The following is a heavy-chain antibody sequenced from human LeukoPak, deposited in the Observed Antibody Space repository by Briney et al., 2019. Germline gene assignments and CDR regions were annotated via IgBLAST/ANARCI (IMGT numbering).Heavy chain of an antibody. CDR1: GGSISSSNW. V-gene: IGHV4-4*02. Sequence: SGTLSLTCAVSGGSISSSNWGSWVRQPPGKGLEWVGEIYHSGSTNYNPSLKSRVTISVDKSKNQFSLKLSSVTAADTAVHYCARGSRYCGGDCYSPWRGQGSWGQGTLVTVSS. CDR2: IYHSGST. D-gene: IGHD2-21*02. CDR3: ARGSRYCGGDCYSPWRGQGS. J-gene: IGHJ5*02.